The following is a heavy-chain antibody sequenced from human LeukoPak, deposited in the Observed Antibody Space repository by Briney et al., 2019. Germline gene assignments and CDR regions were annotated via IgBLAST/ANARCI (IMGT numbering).Heavy chain of an antibody. CDR1: GYTFSDYY. Sequence: ASVKVSCKASGYTFSDYYIHWVRQPPGQGLEWVGRILPKSGGTTYAQKFQGRVTVTRDTSIGTAYMELSRLTSDDTAVYYCARERGVGDSAFDYWGQGSLVTVSS. D-gene: IGHD2-8*01. CDR2: ILPKSGGT. V-gene: IGHV1-2*06. J-gene: IGHJ4*02. CDR3: ARERGVGDSAFDY.